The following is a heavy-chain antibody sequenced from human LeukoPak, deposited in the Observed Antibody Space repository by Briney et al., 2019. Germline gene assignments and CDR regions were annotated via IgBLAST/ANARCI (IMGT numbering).Heavy chain of an antibody. CDR3: AKDTSRVTTMGFDY. CDR2: ISWDGGST. Sequence: GGSLRLSCAASGFTFDDYAMHWVRQAPGKGLEWASLISWDGGSTYYADSVKGRFTISRDNSKNSLYLQMNSLRAEDTALYYCAKDTSRVTTMGFDYWGQGTLVTVSS. J-gene: IGHJ4*02. D-gene: IGHD4-17*01. V-gene: IGHV3-43D*03. CDR1: GFTFDDYA.